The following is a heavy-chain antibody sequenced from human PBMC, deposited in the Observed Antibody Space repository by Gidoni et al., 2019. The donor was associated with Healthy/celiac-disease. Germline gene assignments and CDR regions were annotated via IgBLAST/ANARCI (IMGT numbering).Heavy chain of an antibody. CDR2: IWYDGSNK. Sequence: QVQLVESGVGVVPPWRSLRLSCSASGFTFSRYGMHWVRQAPGKGLEWVAVIWYDGSNKYYADSVKGRFTISRDNSKNTLYLQMNSLRAEDTAVYYCARDTFGGVIVRYYFDYWGQGTLVTVSS. J-gene: IGHJ4*02. D-gene: IGHD3-16*02. V-gene: IGHV3-33*01. CDR1: GFTFSRYG. CDR3: ARDTFGGVIVRYYFDY.